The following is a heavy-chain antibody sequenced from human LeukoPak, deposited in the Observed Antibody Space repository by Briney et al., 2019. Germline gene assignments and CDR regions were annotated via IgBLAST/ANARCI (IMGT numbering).Heavy chain of an antibody. CDR3: AREKSPERKTWLQLGAFDV. CDR2: ISHTAST. J-gene: IGHJ3*01. CDR1: GGSMSHH. D-gene: IGHD5-24*01. Sequence: SETLSLTCTVSGGSMSHHWSWIRQSPGKGLEWIGYISHTASTNYNPSLKSRVTLSIDTSKSQLSFQLTSVTAADTAVYYCAREKSPERKTWLQLGAFDVWGQGTTVTVSS. V-gene: IGHV4-59*11.